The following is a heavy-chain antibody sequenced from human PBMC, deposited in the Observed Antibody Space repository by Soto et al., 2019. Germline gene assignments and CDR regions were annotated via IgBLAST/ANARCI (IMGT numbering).Heavy chain of an antibody. Sequence: TLSLTCAVAGGCISSGGYSWSWIRQPPGKGLEWIGYIYHSGSTYYNPSLKSRVTISVDRSKNQFSLKLSSVTAADTAVYYCARVGKDSRYFDWLPDYWGQGTLVTAPQ. D-gene: IGHD3-9*01. CDR1: GGCISSGGYS. CDR2: IYHSGST. CDR3: ARVGKDSRYFDWLPDY. J-gene: IGHJ4*02. V-gene: IGHV4-30-2*01.